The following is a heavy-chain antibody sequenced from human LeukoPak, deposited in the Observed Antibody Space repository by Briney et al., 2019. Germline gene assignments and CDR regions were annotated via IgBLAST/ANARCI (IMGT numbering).Heavy chain of an antibody. Sequence: PSETLSLTCTVSGGSISSYYWSWIRQPAGKGLKWIGRIYTSGSTNYNPSLKSRVSISVDKSKNQFSLKLSSVTAADTAVYYCARGLAAAGPYYFDYWGQGTLVTVSS. CDR1: GGSISSYY. CDR2: IYTSGST. V-gene: IGHV4-4*07. D-gene: IGHD6-13*01. CDR3: ARGLAAAGPYYFDY. J-gene: IGHJ4*02.